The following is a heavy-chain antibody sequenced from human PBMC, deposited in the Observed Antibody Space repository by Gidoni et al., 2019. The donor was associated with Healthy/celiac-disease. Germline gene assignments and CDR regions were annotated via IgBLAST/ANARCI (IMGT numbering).Heavy chain of an antibody. Sequence: EVQLVEFGGGLVNPGGSLRLSCAASGFPFSSYSMTWVRQAPGKGLEWVSSISSSGSTIYYADALKGRFTITRDNAKNSLYLQMNSLRAEDTAVYYCARGYYDSSGYFDYWGQGTLVTVSS. V-gene: IGHV3-21*01. CDR2: ISSSGSTI. D-gene: IGHD3-22*01. J-gene: IGHJ4*02. CDR3: ARGYYDSSGYFDY. CDR1: GFPFSSYS.